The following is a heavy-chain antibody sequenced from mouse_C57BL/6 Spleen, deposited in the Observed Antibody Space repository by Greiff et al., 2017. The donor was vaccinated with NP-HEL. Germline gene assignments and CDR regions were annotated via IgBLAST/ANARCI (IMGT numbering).Heavy chain of an antibody. V-gene: IGHV1-69*01. Sequence: VQLQQPGAELVMPGASVKLSCKASGYTFTSYWMHWVKQRPGQGLEWIGEIDPSDSYTNYNQKFKGKSTLTVDKSSSTAYMQLSSLTSEDSAVYYCAGFTTVVATGYFDVWGTGTTVTVSS. D-gene: IGHD1-1*01. CDR2: IDPSDSYT. CDR1: GYTFTSYW. J-gene: IGHJ1*03. CDR3: AGFTTVVATGYFDV.